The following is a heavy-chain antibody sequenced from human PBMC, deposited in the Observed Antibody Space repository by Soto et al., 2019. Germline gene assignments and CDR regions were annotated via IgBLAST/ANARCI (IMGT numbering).Heavy chain of an antibody. CDR1: GGSISSSNW. D-gene: IGHD3-22*01. Sequence: PSETLSLTCAVSGGSISSSNWWSWVRQPPGKGLEWIGEIYHSGSTNYNPSLKSRVTISVDKSKNQFSLKLSSVTAADTAVYYCARKKGQNYYDSSGYYYFDYWGQGXLVTVYS. V-gene: IGHV4-4*02. J-gene: IGHJ4*02. CDR3: ARKKGQNYYDSSGYYYFDY. CDR2: IYHSGST.